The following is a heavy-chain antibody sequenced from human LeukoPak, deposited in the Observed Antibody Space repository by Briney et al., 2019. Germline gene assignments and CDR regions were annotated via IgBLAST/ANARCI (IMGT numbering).Heavy chain of an antibody. CDR3: ARDSRRWGDCSSTSCYYRY. D-gene: IGHD2-2*01. J-gene: IGHJ4*02. Sequence: GASVKVSCKASGYTFTGYYMHWVRQAPGQGLEWMGWINPNSGGTNYAQKFQGRVTMTRDTSISTAYMELSRLRSDDTAVYYCARDSRRWGDCSSTSCYYRYWGQGTLVTVSS. CDR1: GYTFTGYY. CDR2: INPNSGGT. V-gene: IGHV1-2*02.